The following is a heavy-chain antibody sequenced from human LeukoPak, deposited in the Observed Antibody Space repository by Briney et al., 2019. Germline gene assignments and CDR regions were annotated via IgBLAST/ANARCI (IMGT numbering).Heavy chain of an antibody. D-gene: IGHD1-26*01. CDR1: GYTFTGYY. CDR3: AREPTRAYYYMGV. CDR2: INPNSGGT. J-gene: IGHJ6*03. V-gene: IGHV1-2*02. Sequence: ASVKVSCKASGYTFTGYYMHWVRQAPGQGLEWMGWINPNSGGTNYAQKFQGRVTMTRDTPISTAYMELSRLRSDDTAVYYCAREPTRAYYYMGVWGKGTTVTISS.